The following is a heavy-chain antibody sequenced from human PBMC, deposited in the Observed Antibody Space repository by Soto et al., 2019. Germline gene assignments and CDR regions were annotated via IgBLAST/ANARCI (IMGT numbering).Heavy chain of an antibody. CDR2: ISYDGSNK. CDR3: GQRDV. Sequence: GGSLRLSCAASGFTFSSYGMHWVRQAPGKGLEWVAVISYDGSNKYYADSVKGRFTISRDNSKNTLHLQMNSLRAEDTAVYYCGQRDVWGQGTTVTVSS. V-gene: IGHV3-30*03. J-gene: IGHJ6*02. CDR1: GFTFSSYG.